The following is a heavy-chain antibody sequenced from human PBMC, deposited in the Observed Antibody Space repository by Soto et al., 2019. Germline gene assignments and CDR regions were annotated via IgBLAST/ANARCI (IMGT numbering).Heavy chain of an antibody. CDR2: IMPTVDSA. J-gene: IGHJ6*02. D-gene: IGHD3-10*01. Sequence: QVQLVQSGAELKTPGSSVKVSCKASGGTLSDYAISWVRQAHGQGLQGMGGIMPTVDSANYAQNFQGRPTISADESTSTANLELSSLRSDDTAVYYCAVAAVREIMAQESSGMAVWGQGTTVIVSS. CDR1: GGTLSDYA. CDR3: AVAAVREIMAQESSGMAV. V-gene: IGHV1-69*01.